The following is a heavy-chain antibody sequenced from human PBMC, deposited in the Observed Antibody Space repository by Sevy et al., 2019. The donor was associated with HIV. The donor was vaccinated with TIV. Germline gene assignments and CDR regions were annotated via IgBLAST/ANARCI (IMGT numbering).Heavy chain of an antibody. V-gene: IGHV3-23*01. J-gene: IGHJ4*02. Sequence: GGSLRLSCAASGFTFSSFAMSWVRQAPGKGLEWVSTISPSGSTTYYTDSVKGRFSISRDISKNTVYLQLKSLRAEDTALYYCAKVYAAYIQLCPFDFWGQGTLVTVSS. CDR1: GFTFSSFA. D-gene: IGHD5-18*01. CDR3: AKVYAAYIQLCPFDF. CDR2: ISPSGSTT.